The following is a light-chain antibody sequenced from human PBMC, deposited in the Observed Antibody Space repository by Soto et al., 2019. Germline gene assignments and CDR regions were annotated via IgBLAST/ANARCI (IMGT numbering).Light chain of an antibody. J-gene: IGLJ1*01. Sequence: QSALTQPASVSGSPGQSITISCTGTSSDVGGYNSVSWYQHHPGKAPKLIIYDVGDRPSGVSYRFSGSKSGNTASLTISGLQAADAADYFCSSDTSSMTTVFGSGTKLTVL. CDR3: SSDTSSMTTV. V-gene: IGLV2-14*03. CDR1: SSDVGGYNS. CDR2: DVG.